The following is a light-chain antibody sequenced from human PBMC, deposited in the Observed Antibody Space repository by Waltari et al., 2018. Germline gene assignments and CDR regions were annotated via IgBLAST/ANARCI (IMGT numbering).Light chain of an antibody. CDR1: SSDVGAYNF. CDR2: EGS. J-gene: IGLJ2*01. CDR3: TSYAGSNHNYVV. V-gene: IGLV2-8*01. Sequence: QSALTQPPSASGSPGQSVTISCTGTSSDVGAYNFVSWFQHHPGKAPKLIVFEGSKRPSGVPDRFSGSKSGNTASLTVSGLQAEDEADYYCTSYAGSNHNYVVFGGGTKVTVL.